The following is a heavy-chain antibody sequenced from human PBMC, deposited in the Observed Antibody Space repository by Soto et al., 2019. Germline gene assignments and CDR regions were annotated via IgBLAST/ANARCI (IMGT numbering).Heavy chain of an antibody. V-gene: IGHV1-18*01. CDR1: GYTFTSYG. CDR3: ASSLGYCSSTSCLYYYYGMDV. Sequence: QVQLVQSGAEVKKPGASVKVSCKASGYTFTSYGISWVRQAPGQGLEGMGWISAYNGNTNYAQKLQGRVTMTTDTSTSTAYMELRSLRSDDTAVYYCASSLGYCSSTSCLYYYYGMDVWGQGTTVTVSS. CDR2: ISAYNGNT. D-gene: IGHD2-2*01. J-gene: IGHJ6*02.